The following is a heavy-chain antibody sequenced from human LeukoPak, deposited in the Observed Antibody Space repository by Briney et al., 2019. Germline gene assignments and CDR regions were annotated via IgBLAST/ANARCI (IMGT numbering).Heavy chain of an antibody. D-gene: IGHD3-10*02. J-gene: IGHJ6*04. CDR3: AELGITMIGGV. CDR1: GFTFSSYG. V-gene: IGHV3-23*01. CDR2: ISGSGGST. Sequence: GGTLRLSCAGSGFTFSSYGMSWVRQAPGKRLEWVSAISGSGGSTYYADSVKGRFTISRDNSKNTLYLQMNSLRAEDTAVYYCAELGITMIGGVWGKGTTVTISS.